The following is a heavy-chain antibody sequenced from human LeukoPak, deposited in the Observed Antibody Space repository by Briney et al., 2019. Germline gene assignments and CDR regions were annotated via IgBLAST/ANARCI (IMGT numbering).Heavy chain of an antibody. CDR1: GFTFSSYS. Sequence: GGSLRLSCAASGFTFSSYSMNWVRQAPGKGLEWVSSISGSSSYIYYADSVKGRFTISRDNAKNSLYLQMNSLRAEDTAVYYCARDEDYDILTGYYIPRHFDYWGQGTLVTVSS. CDR2: ISGSSSYI. D-gene: IGHD3-9*01. V-gene: IGHV3-21*01. J-gene: IGHJ4*02. CDR3: ARDEDYDILTGYYIPRHFDY.